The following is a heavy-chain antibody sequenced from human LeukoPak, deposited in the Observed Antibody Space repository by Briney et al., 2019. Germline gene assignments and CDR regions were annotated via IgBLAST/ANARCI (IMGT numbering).Heavy chain of an antibody. J-gene: IGHJ4*02. CDR1: GFTFDDYA. CDR3: AKTTKFFMVRGAGVFDY. V-gene: IGHV3-9*01. Sequence: GGSLRLSCAASGFTFDDYAMHWVRQAPGKGLEWVSGISWNSGSIGYADSVKGRFTISRDNSKNTLYLQMNSLRAEDTAVYYCAKTTKFFMVRGAGVFDYWGQGTLVTVSS. CDR2: ISWNSGSI. D-gene: IGHD3-10*01.